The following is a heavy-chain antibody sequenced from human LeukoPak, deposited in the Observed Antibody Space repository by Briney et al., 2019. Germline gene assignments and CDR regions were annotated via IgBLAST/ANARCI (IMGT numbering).Heavy chain of an antibody. J-gene: IGHJ6*03. CDR1: GFTFSDYN. CDR3: ARDLKGYMDV. Sequence: GGSLRLSCAASGFTFSDYNMRWIRQAPGKGLEWVSSISRSGSTKYYADSVKGRFTISRDNAKNSLYLQMNSLRAEDTAVYYCARDLKGYMDVWGKGTTVTVSS. CDR2: ISRSGSTK. V-gene: IGHV3-11*04.